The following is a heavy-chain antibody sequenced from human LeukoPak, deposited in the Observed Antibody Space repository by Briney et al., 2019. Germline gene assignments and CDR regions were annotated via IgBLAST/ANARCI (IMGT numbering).Heavy chain of an antibody. Sequence: GWSLRLSCAASGFTFSSYAMSWVRQAPGKGLEWVSAISGSGGSTYYADSVKGRFTVSRDNSKNTLYLQMNSLRAEDTAVYYCVWVLTTVTHRDYWGQGTLVTVSS. D-gene: IGHD4-17*01. J-gene: IGHJ4*02. CDR3: VWVLTTVTHRDY. CDR1: GFTFSSYA. CDR2: ISGSGGST. V-gene: IGHV3-23*01.